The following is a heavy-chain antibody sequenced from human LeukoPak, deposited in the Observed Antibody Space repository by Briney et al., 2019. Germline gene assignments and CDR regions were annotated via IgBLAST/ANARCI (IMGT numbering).Heavy chain of an antibody. J-gene: IGHJ4*02. V-gene: IGHV4-39*01. D-gene: IGHD3-9*01. Sequence: SETLSLTCTVSGGSFSSSSYYWAWIRQPPGKGLEWIGSIYYSGSTYHNPSLKSRVTISVDTSKNQFSLRLSSVTAADTAVYYCARGLMTAYAYYLDYWGQGTLVTVSS. CDR2: IYYSGST. CDR1: GGSFSSSSYY. CDR3: ARGLMTAYAYYLDY.